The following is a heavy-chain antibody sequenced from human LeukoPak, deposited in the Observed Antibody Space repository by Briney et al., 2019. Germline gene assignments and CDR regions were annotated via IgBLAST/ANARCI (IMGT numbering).Heavy chain of an antibody. Sequence: SETLSLTCTVSDGPINSYSWTWIRQSAGKGLEWIGRIHSTGSTNYNPSLRSRVSMSIDTPKKQFSLNLTSVTAADTAVYYCARVQYGFYYYTDIWGKGTMVTVSS. D-gene: IGHD5-24*01. CDR1: DGPINSYS. CDR3: ARVQYGFYYYTDI. V-gene: IGHV4-4*07. J-gene: IGHJ6*03. CDR2: IHSTGST.